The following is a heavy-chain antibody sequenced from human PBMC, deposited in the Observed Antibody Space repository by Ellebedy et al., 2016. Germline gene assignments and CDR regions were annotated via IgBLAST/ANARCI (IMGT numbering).Heavy chain of an antibody. CDR1: GYTFTGYY. V-gene: IGHV1-2*02. CDR3: ARDPSLLWFGDYWFDP. CDR2: INPNSGGT. D-gene: IGHD3-10*01. J-gene: IGHJ5*02. Sequence: ASVKVSCXASGYTFTGYYMHWVRQAPGQGLGWMGWINPNSGGTNYAQKFQGRVIMTRDTSISTAYMELSRLRSDDTAVYYCARDPSLLWFGDYWFDPWGQGTLVAVSS.